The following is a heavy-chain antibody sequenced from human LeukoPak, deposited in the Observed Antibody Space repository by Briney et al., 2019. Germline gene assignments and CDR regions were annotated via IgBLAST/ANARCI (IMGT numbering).Heavy chain of an antibody. Sequence: QPGRSLRLSCAASGFTFSSYGMHWVRQAPGKGLEWVAVISYDGSNKYYADSVKGRFTISRDNSKNTLYLQMNSLRAEDTAVYYCAKDERLRLGELSLLPDYWGQGTLVTVSS. V-gene: IGHV3-30*18. CDR1: GFTFSSYG. J-gene: IGHJ4*02. CDR3: AKDERLRLGELSLLPDY. CDR2: ISYDGSNK. D-gene: IGHD3-16*02.